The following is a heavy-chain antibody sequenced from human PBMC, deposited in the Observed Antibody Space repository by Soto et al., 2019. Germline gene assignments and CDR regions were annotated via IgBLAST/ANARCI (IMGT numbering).Heavy chain of an antibody. CDR3: ARDRMDYCSSTSCYKGYYGMDV. CDR1: GFTFSSYS. V-gene: IGHV3-21*01. CDR2: ISSSSSYI. D-gene: IGHD2-2*02. J-gene: IGHJ6*02. Sequence: GGSLRLSCAASGFTFSSYSMNWVRQAPGKGLEWVSSISSSSSYIYYADSVKGRFTISRDNAKNSLYLQMNSLRAEDTAVYYCARDRMDYCSSTSCYKGYYGMDVWGQGTTVTVSS.